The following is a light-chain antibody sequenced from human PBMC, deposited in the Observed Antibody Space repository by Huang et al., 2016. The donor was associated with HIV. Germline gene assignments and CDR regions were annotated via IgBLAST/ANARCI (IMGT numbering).Light chain of an antibody. V-gene: IGKV1-27*01. CDR2: AAS. Sequence: DIQMTQSPSSLSASVRDRVTITCRASQDIRHYLAWYQQRTGKVPKLLIYAASTLQSGVPSRFSVSGSGTDFTLTISSLQPEDFATYYCQKYNNAPSFGQGTKVEIK. CDR3: QKYNNAPS. CDR1: QDIRHY. J-gene: IGKJ1*01.